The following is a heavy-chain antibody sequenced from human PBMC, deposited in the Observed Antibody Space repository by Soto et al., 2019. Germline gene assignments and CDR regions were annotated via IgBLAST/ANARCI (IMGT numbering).Heavy chain of an antibody. D-gene: IGHD3-16*01. CDR1: GFAFSSYA. J-gene: IGHJ6*02. Sequence: QVQLMESGGGVVQPGASLRLSCEASGFAFSSYAMHWVRQAPGKGLEWVGVISYDGNYIYYADSVKGRFTISRDNSKNTLYVQVNSLRPEDTAVYYCAKGILSATIGPYAMDVWGQGTTVTVSS. CDR2: ISYDGNYI. V-gene: IGHV3-30*18. CDR3: AKGILSATIGPYAMDV.